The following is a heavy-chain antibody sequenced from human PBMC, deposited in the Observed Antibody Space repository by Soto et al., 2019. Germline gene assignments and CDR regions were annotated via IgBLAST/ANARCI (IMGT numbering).Heavy chain of an antibody. D-gene: IGHD6-6*01. V-gene: IGHV3-30*18. CDR1: GFTFSSYG. J-gene: IGHJ4*02. Sequence: GGSLRLSCAASGFTFSSYGMHWVRQAPGKGLEWVAVISYDGSNKYYADSVKGRFTISRDNSKNTLYLQMNSLRAEDTAVYYCAKERSRHEQLVFDYWGQGTLVTVSS. CDR3: AKERSRHEQLVFDY. CDR2: ISYDGSNK.